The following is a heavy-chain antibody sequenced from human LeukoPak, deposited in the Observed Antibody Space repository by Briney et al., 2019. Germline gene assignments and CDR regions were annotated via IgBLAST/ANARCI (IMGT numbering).Heavy chain of an antibody. CDR3: ARRSRDGYIPQAYFDY. J-gene: IGHJ4*02. V-gene: IGHV1-2*02. CDR2: INPNSGGT. D-gene: IGHD5-24*01. CDR1: EYTFTGYY. Sequence: ASVKVSCKASEYTFTGYYIHWVRQAPGQGLEWMGWINPNSGGTNYAQKFQGRVTMTRDTSISTAYMELSSLRSDDTAVYYCARRSRDGYIPQAYFDYWDQGTLVTASS.